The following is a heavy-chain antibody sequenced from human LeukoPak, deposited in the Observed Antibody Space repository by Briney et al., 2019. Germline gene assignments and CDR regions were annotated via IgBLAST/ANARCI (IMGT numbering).Heavy chain of an antibody. Sequence: SETLSLTCTVSGGSVSSTTYFWGWIRQPPGKGLEWIGYIYYSGSTNYNPSLKSRVTISVKTSKNQFSLKLSSVTAADTAVYYCARVKGPYSSSWSHRGYYFDYWGQGTLVTVSS. V-gene: IGHV4-61*01. CDR2: IYYSGST. J-gene: IGHJ4*02. D-gene: IGHD6-13*01. CDR1: GGSVSSTTYF. CDR3: ARVKGPYSSSWSHRGYYFDY.